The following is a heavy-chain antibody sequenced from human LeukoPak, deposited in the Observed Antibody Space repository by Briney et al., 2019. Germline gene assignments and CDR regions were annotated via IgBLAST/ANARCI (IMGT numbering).Heavy chain of an antibody. J-gene: IGHJ3*02. V-gene: IGHV3-23*01. Sequence: PGGSLRLSCAASGVTFSSHPMSWVRQAPGKGLQWVSGISGSGDNTYYAASVKGRFTISRDNSKNTLYLQMNSLRAEDTAVYYCAKEGYSSSLGNSDAFDIWGQGTMVTVSS. D-gene: IGHD6-13*01. CDR1: GVTFSSHP. CDR2: ISGSGDNT. CDR3: AKEGYSSSLGNSDAFDI.